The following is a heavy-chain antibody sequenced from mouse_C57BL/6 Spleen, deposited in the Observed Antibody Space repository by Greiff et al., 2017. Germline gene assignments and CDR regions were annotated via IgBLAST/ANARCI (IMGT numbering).Heavy chain of an antibody. Sequence: LEESGPELVKPGASVKLSCKASGYTFTSYDINWVKQRPGPGLEWIGWIYPRDGSTKYNEKFKGKATLTVDTSSSTAYMELHSLTSEDSAVYFCARPYQRNYFDYWGQGTTLTVAS. J-gene: IGHJ2*01. D-gene: IGHD5-1-1*01. CDR2: IYPRDGST. CDR3: ARPYQRNYFDY. CDR1: GYTFTSYD. V-gene: IGHV1-85*01.